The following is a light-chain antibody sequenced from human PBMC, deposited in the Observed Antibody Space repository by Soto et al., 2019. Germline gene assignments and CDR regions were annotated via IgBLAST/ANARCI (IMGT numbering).Light chain of an antibody. CDR3: QQYDSSRT. V-gene: IGKV1-5*01. J-gene: IGKJ1*01. CDR1: QSISTW. CDR2: DVS. Sequence: DVQMTQAPSTLSASVGDRVTITCRSSQSISTWLAWYQQKPGRAPRLLFYDVSNLESGVPSRFSGSGSGTEFTLTITSLQPEDFGIYYCQQYDSSRTFGQGTKVDIK.